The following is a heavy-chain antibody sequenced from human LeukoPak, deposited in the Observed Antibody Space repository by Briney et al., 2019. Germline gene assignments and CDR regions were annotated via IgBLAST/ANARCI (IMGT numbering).Heavy chain of an antibody. CDR2: INTYNGNT. D-gene: IGHD2-2*01. Sequence: ASVNVSCTASGYTFTSYGISWVRQAPGQGLEWMGWINTYNGNTNYAQKLQGRVTMTTDTSTTTAYMELRSLRSDDTAVYYCARRGCSSSSCYSSSWFDPWGQGTLVTVSS. CDR3: ARRGCSSSSCYSSSWFDP. V-gene: IGHV1-18*01. CDR1: GYTFTSYG. J-gene: IGHJ5*02.